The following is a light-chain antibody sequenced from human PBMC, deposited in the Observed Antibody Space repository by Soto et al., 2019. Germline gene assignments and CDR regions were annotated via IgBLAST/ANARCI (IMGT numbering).Light chain of an antibody. J-gene: IGKJ4*01. Sequence: DVVMTQSPLSLPVTLGQPASISCRSSQSLVYSDGNTYLNWFQQRPGQSPRRLIYKVYNRDSGVPDRFSGTVSGTDFTLKISRVEAEDVGVYYCMQGTHWLALTFGGGTKVEIK. CDR2: KVY. V-gene: IGKV2-30*01. CDR1: QSLVYSDGNTY. CDR3: MQGTHWLALT.